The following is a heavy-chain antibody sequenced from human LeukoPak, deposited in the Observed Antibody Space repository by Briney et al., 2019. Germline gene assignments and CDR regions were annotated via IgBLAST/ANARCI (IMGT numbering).Heavy chain of an antibody. CDR2: VYYSGST. CDR3: ARFEGSSWYKD. J-gene: IGHJ4*02. V-gene: IGHV4-61*05. CDR1: GDSISSSNCY. Sequence: SETLSLTCTVSGDSISSSNCYWGWIRQPPGKGLEWIGYVYYSGSTNYNPSLKSRVTISVDTSKNQFSLRLSSVTAADTAVYYCARFEGSSWYKDWGQGTLVTVSS. D-gene: IGHD6-13*01.